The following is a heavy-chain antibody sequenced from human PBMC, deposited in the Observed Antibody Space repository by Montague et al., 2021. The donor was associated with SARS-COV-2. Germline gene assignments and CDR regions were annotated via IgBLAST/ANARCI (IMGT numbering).Heavy chain of an antibody. CDR3: AKDFMSLMVYAMVYYYYGMDV. J-gene: IGHJ6*02. D-gene: IGHD2-8*01. CDR1: GFTFSSYG. Sequence: SLRLSCPASGFTFSSYGMHWARQAPGKGLEWVAVISYDGSNKYYADSVKGRFTISRDNSKNTLYLQMNSLRAEDTAVYYCAKDFMSLMVYAMVYYYYGMDVWGQGTTVTVSS. V-gene: IGHV3-30*18. CDR2: ISYDGSNK.